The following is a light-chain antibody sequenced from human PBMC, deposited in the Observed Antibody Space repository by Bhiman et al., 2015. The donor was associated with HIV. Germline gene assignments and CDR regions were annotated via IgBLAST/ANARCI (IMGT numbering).Light chain of an antibody. CDR1: SSNIGAGYD. CDR3: QSYDSSLSGFWV. CDR2: GNK. Sequence: QSVLTQPPSVSGAPGQRVTISCTGTSSNIGAGYDVHWYQQLPGTAPKLLIYGNKNRPSGVPDRFSGSKSGTSASLAITGLQAEDEADYYCQSYDSSLSGFWVFGGGTKLIVL. V-gene: IGLV1-40*01. J-gene: IGLJ3*02.